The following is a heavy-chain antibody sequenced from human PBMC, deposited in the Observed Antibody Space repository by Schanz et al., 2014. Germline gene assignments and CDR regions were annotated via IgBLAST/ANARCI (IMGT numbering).Heavy chain of an antibody. V-gene: IGHV3-30*04. Sequence: QVQLVESGGGVVQPGGSLRLSCVASGFTFSTCAMHWVRQAPGKGLEWVAVISSDGTNKYYADSVQGRFTLSKDFSKDTLYLQLTSLRPEDTAVYYCARLATSKSRLGDAVDIWGQGTMVTVSS. CDR2: ISSDGTNK. CDR1: GFTFSTCA. CDR3: ARLATSKSRLGDAVDI. D-gene: IGHD6-6*01. J-gene: IGHJ3*02.